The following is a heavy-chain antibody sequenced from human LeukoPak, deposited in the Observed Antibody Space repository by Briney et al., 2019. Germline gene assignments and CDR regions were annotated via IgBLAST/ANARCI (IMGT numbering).Heavy chain of an antibody. V-gene: IGHV3-30*02. Sequence: TGGSLRLSCAASGLTFSSYGMHWARQAPGKGLEWVAFIRYDGSNKYYADSVKGRFTLSRDNSKNTLYLQMNSLRAEDTAVYYCAKVPNPYSSSWYAGVNYWGQGTLVTVSS. CDR2: IRYDGSNK. CDR1: GLTFSSYG. J-gene: IGHJ4*02. D-gene: IGHD6-13*01. CDR3: AKVPNPYSSSWYAGVNY.